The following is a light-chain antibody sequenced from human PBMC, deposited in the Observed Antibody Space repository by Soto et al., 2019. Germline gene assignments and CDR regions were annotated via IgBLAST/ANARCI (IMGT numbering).Light chain of an antibody. Sequence: QSALTQPASVSGSPGQSIIISCTGTSSDVGSYNFVSWYQQHPGKAPKLMIYEVSKRPSGVSNRFSGSKSGNTASLTISGLQPEDVADYYCCSYAGNSGVFGGGTKVTVL. CDR3: CSYAGNSGV. J-gene: IGLJ3*02. CDR1: SSDVGSYNF. V-gene: IGLV2-23*02. CDR2: EVS.